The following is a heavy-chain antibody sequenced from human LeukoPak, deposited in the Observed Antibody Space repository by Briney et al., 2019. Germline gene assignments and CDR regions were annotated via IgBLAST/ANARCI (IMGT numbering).Heavy chain of an antibody. D-gene: IGHD2-15*01. J-gene: IGHJ5*02. CDR2: ISSSSSYI. V-gene: IGHV3-21*04. CDR1: GFTFSSYG. Sequence: PGGSLRLSCAASGFTFSSYGMHWVRQAPGKGLEWVSSISSSSSYIYYTDSVKGRFTISRDSAKNSLYLQMSSLRAEDTALYYCAGGGLYCSGGSCQNWIDPWGQGTLVTVSS. CDR3: AGGGLYCSGGSCQNWIDP.